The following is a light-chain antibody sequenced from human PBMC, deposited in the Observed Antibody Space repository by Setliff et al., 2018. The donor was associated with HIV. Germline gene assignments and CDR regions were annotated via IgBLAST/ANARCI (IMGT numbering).Light chain of an antibody. CDR2: DVN. Sequence: QSVLTQPASVSGSPGQSITISCTGTSSDVGTYNYASWYQQHPGKAPKLMIYDVNNRPSGVSNRFSGSKSGNTASLTISGLQAEDEADYYCCSYAGSSTYVFGTGTKVTVL. J-gene: IGLJ1*01. V-gene: IGLV2-14*03. CDR1: SSDVGTYNY. CDR3: CSYAGSSTYV.